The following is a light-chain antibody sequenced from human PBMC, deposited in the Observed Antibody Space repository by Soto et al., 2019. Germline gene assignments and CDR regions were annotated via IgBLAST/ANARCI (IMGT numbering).Light chain of an antibody. CDR2: DVS. J-gene: IGLJ2*01. Sequence: QSALTQPASVSGSPGQSITISCTGTSSDVGGYNYVSWYQQHPGKALKLMIYDVSNRPSGVSNRFSGSKSGNTASLTISVLQAEDEADYYCSSYTSSSTLDVVFGGGTKVTVL. CDR3: SSYTSSSTLDVV. CDR1: SSDVGGYNY. V-gene: IGLV2-14*01.